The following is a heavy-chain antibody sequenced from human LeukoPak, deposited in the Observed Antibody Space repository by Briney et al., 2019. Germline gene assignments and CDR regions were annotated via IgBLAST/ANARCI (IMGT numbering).Heavy chain of an antibody. Sequence: SVKVSCKASGGTFTSYTISWVRQAPGQGLEWMGGIIPILGIANYEQKFQGRVTITADKSTSTAYMELSSLRSEDTAVYYCATTAGAAGGYYGMDVWGQGTTVTVSS. CDR3: ATTAGAAGGYYGMDV. J-gene: IGHJ6*02. D-gene: IGHD6-13*01. V-gene: IGHV1-69*10. CDR1: GGTFTSYT. CDR2: IIPILGIA.